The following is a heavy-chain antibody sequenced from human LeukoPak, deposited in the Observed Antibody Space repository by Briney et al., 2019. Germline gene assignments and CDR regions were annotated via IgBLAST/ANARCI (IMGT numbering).Heavy chain of an antibody. CDR2: IIPIFGTA. V-gene: IGHV1-69*05. J-gene: IGHJ4*02. Sequence: SVKVSCKASGGTFSSYAISWVRQAPGQGLEWMGRIIPIFGTANYAQKFQGRVTITTDESTSTAYMELSSLRSEDTAVYYCARSRGRYCSGGSCYSDFDYWGQGTLVTVSS. CDR1: GGTFSSYA. D-gene: IGHD2-15*01. CDR3: ARSRGRYCSGGSCYSDFDY.